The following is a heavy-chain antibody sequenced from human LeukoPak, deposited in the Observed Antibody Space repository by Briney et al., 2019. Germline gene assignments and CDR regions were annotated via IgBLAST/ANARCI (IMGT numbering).Heavy chain of an antibody. CDR1: GGSISGYY. CDR3: ARHGRVADFEN. Sequence: SETLSLTCTVSGGSISGYYWSWIRQPPGKGLEWIGYIYNNGSPNDKPSLKSRVTISVDTSKNQISLKLSSVTAADTAVYYCARHGRVADFENWGQGTLVTVSS. V-gene: IGHV4-59*08. CDR2: IYNNGSP. J-gene: IGHJ4*02. D-gene: IGHD1-26*01.